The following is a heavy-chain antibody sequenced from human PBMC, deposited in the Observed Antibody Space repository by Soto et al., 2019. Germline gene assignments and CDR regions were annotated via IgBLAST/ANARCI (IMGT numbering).Heavy chain of an antibody. J-gene: IGHJ5*02. D-gene: IGHD6-13*01. CDR1: GGSFSGYY. CDR3: ARGWLAAAGTGWFDP. CDR2: INHSGST. Sequence: QVQLQQWGAGLLKPSETLSLTCAVYGGSFSGYYWSWIRQPPGKGLEWIGEINHSGSTNYNPSLKSRVTISVDTSNTQFSLKLSSVTAADTAVYYCARGWLAAAGTGWFDPWGQGTLVTVSS. V-gene: IGHV4-34*01.